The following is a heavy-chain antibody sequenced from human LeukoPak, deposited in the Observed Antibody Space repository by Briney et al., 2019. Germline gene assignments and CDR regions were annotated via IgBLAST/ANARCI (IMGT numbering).Heavy chain of an antibody. CDR3: ARDRTYYDFWSGYPEYYYYYMDV. Sequence: ASVKVSCKASGYTFTGYYMHWVRQAPGQGLEWMGWINPNSGGTNYAQKFQGRVTMTRDTSISTAYMELSRLRSDDTAVYYCARDRTYYDFWSGYPEYYYYYMDVWGKGTTVTVSS. D-gene: IGHD3-3*01. CDR2: INPNSGGT. J-gene: IGHJ6*03. CDR1: GYTFTGYY. V-gene: IGHV1-2*02.